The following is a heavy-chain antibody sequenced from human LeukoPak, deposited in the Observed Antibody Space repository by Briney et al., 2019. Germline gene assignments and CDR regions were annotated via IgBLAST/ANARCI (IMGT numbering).Heavy chain of an antibody. Sequence: SETLSLTCAVYGGSFSGYYWSWIRQPPGKGLEWIGEINHSGSTNYNPSLKSRVTISVDTSKNQFSLRLSSVTAADTAVYYCARGGYSYGSKAFDIWGQGTKVTVSS. V-gene: IGHV4-34*01. CDR3: ARGGYSYGSKAFDI. CDR2: INHSGST. D-gene: IGHD5-18*01. J-gene: IGHJ3*02. CDR1: GGSFSGYY.